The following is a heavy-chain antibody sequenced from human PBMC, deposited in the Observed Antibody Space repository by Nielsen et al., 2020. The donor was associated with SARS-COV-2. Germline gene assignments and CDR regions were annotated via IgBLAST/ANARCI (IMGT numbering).Heavy chain of an antibody. CDR2: IYDSGST. CDR1: GGSISNYY. V-gene: IGHV4-59*08. Sequence: SETLSLTCTVSGGSISNYYYNWIRQSPGKGLEWIGYIYDSGSTMYNPSLKSRVTISVDTSKNQFSLRLTSVTAADTAVYYCARRKLGEDYWGQGTLVTVSS. CDR3: ARRKLGEDY. J-gene: IGHJ4*02. D-gene: IGHD3-16*01.